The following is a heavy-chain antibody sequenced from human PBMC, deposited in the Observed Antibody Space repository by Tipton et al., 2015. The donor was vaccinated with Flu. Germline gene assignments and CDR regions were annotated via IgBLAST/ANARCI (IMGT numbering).Heavy chain of an antibody. V-gene: IGHV4-59*08. CDR3: ARDSAAHYGMDV. D-gene: IGHD6-13*01. CDR2: IYYSGST. CDR1: GGSISSYY. Sequence: TLSLTCTVSGGSISSYYWSWIRQPPGKGLEWIGYIYYSGSTNYNPYLKSRVTISVDTSKNQFSLKLSSVTAADTAVYYCARDSAAHYGMDVWGQGTTVTVSS. J-gene: IGHJ6*02.